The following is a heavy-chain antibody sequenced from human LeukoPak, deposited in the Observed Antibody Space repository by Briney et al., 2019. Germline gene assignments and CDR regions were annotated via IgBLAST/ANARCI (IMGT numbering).Heavy chain of an antibody. CDR2: IYYSGST. V-gene: IGHV4-59*01. Sequence: ASETLSLTCTVSGGSISSYFWTWIRQPPGKGLEWIGYIYYSGSTNYNPSLESRVTISVDTSKNQFSLKLTSVTAADTAVYYCASGYSSSSDYLDYWGQGTLVTVSS. J-gene: IGHJ4*02. D-gene: IGHD6-13*01. CDR1: GGSISSYF. CDR3: ASGYSSSSDYLDY.